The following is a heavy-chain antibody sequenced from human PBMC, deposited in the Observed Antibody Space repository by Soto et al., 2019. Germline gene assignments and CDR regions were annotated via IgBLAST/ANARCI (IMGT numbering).Heavy chain of an antibody. Sequence: EVQLVESGGGLVKPGGSLRLSCAASGFSFSDAWMTWVRQAPGAGLEWVSRISGDGSSTSYADSVKGRFTISRDNAKNTMNLQMDSLRAEDTAVYYCARSLPGTYGAFDLWGQGTMVTVSS. V-gene: IGHV3-74*02. CDR3: ARSLPGTYGAFDL. CDR2: ISGDGSST. D-gene: IGHD1-7*01. J-gene: IGHJ3*01. CDR1: GFSFSDAW.